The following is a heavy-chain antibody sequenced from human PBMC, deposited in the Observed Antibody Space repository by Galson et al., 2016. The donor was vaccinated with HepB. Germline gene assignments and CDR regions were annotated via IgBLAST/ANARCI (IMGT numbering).Heavy chain of an antibody. J-gene: IGHJ4*02. V-gene: IGHV5-51*01. CDR1: GYSFTSYW. D-gene: IGHD3-22*01. CDR2: IYPYDSDT. Sequence: QSGAAVKKPGESLKISCQGSGYSFTSYWSGWVRQMPGKGLEWKGIIYPYDSDTKYSPSFQGKVTISADKSISTAYVQWNSLKASDTAMYYCARPRDYYDGRAVGYWGQGTLVTVSS. CDR3: ARPRDYYDGRAVGY.